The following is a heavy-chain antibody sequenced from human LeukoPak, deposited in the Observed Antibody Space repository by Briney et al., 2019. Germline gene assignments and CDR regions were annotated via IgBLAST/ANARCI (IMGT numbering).Heavy chain of an antibody. CDR1: GFTFSSYW. CDR3: ARSVATGGLDY. CDR2: INSDGSST. V-gene: IGHV3-74*01. Sequence: PGGSLRLSCAASGFTFSSYWMHWVRQAPGKGLVWVSRINSDGSSTSYADSVKGRFTISRDNAKNTLYLQMNSLRAEDTAVYYCARSVATGGLDYWGQGTLVTVSS. D-gene: IGHD5-12*01. J-gene: IGHJ4*02.